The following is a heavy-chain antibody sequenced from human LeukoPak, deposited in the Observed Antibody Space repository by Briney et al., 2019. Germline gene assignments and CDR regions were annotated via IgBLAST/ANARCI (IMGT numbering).Heavy chain of an antibody. CDR1: GYSISSGYY. Sequence: SETMSLTCAVSGYSISSGYYWGWIRQPPGKGLEWIGSIYHSGSTYYNPSLKSRVTISVDTSKNQFSLKLNSVTAADTAVYYCAKGGNSEYSSSSYWGQGTLVTVSS. D-gene: IGHD6-6*01. J-gene: IGHJ4*02. V-gene: IGHV4-38-2*01. CDR3: AKGGNSEYSSSSY. CDR2: IYHSGST.